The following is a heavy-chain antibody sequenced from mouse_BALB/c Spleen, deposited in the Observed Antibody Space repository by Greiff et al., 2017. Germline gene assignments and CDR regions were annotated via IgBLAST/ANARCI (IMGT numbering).Heavy chain of an antibody. D-gene: IGHD2-4*01. Sequence: QVQLQQPGAELVKPGASVKLSCKASGYTFTSYWMHWVKQRPGQGLEWIGEIDPSDSYTNYNQKFKGKATLTVDKSSSTAYMQLSSLTSEDSAVYYCARTTMSTTDYWGQGTTLTVSS. CDR1: GYTFTSYW. CDR2: IDPSDSYT. CDR3: ARTTMSTTDY. V-gene: IGHV1-69*02. J-gene: IGHJ2*01.